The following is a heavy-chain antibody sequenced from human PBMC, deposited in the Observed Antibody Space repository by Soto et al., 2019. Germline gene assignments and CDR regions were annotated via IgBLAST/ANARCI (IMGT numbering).Heavy chain of an antibody. V-gene: IGHV3-30*03. J-gene: IGHJ4*02. CDR3: ARDVSAAGDF. Sequence: GGSLRLSCAASGLIFSSYGMHWVRQAPGKGLEWLAVISYDGTNKNYADSVKGRITISRDNAKNSLYLQMNSLRAEDTAVYYCARDVSAAGDFWGQGTLVTVSS. D-gene: IGHD6-13*01. CDR1: GLIFSSYG. CDR2: ISYDGTNK.